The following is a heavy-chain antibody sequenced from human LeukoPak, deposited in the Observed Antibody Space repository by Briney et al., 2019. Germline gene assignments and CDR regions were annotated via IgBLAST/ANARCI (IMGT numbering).Heavy chain of an antibody. V-gene: IGHV4-59*01. CDR3: AGLTVTTGY. J-gene: IGHJ4*02. CDR1: GGSISSYY. D-gene: IGHD4-17*01. CDR2: IYYSGST. Sequence: SETLSLTCTVSGGSISSYYWSWIRQPPRKGLEWIGYIYYSGSTNYNPSLKSRVTISVDTSKNQFSLKLSSVTAADTAVYYCAGLTVTTGYWGQGTLVTVSS.